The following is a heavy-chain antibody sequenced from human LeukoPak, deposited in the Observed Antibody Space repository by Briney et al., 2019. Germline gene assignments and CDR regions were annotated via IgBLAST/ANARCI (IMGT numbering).Heavy chain of an antibody. J-gene: IGHJ6*03. CDR1: GGSISSYY. V-gene: IGHV4-4*07. CDR3: ARSKGGVWFGDTTKNYYMDV. D-gene: IGHD3-10*01. CDR2: IYTSGST. Sequence: PSETLSLTCTVSGGSISSYYWSWIRQPAGKGLEWIGRIYTSGSTNYNPSLKSRVTMSVDTSKNQFSLKLSSATAADTAVYYCARSKGGVWFGDTTKNYYMDVWGKGTTVTVSS.